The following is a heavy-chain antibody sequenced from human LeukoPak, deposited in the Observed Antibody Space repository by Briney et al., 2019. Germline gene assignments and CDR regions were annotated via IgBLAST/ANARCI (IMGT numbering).Heavy chain of an antibody. CDR2: IYPGIYPGDSNT. CDR3: ARLGSRHGYNWGDL. J-gene: IGHJ5*02. D-gene: IGHD5-24*01. Sequence: GESLKISCKASGYTFTNDWIGWVRQMPGKGLEWMGIIYPGIYPGDSNTRYSPSFQGQVTFSADKSINTAYLQWSSLKASDTAIYYCARLGSRHGYNWGDLWGQGTLVSVSS. CDR1: GYTFTNDW. V-gene: IGHV5-51*01.